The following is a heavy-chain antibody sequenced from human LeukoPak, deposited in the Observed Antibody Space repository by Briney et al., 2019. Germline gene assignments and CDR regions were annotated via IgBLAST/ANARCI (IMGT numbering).Heavy chain of an antibody. CDR1: GYTFTSYG. CDR2: ISAYNGNT. Sequence: GASVKVSCKASGYTFTSYGISWGRQAPGQGLEWMGWISAYNGNTNYAQKLQGRVTMTTDTSTSTAYMELRSLRSDDTAVYYCASTLSSGWYTYFDYWGQGTLVTVSS. CDR3: ASTLSSGWYTYFDY. J-gene: IGHJ4*02. V-gene: IGHV1-18*01. D-gene: IGHD6-19*01.